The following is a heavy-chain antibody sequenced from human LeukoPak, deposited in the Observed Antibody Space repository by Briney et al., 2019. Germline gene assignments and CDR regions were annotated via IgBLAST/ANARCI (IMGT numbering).Heavy chain of an antibody. J-gene: IGHJ3*02. Sequence: SETLSLTCTVSGVSISSAVYWSWIRQYPGKGLEWIGYIYFSGSTYYNPSLKSRVTISVDTSKNHFSLKLSSVTAADTAVYYCARVPPDYGDYVRAFDIWGQGTKVTVSS. D-gene: IGHD4-17*01. V-gene: IGHV4-31*03. CDR2: IYFSGST. CDR1: GVSISSAVY. CDR3: ARVPPDYGDYVRAFDI.